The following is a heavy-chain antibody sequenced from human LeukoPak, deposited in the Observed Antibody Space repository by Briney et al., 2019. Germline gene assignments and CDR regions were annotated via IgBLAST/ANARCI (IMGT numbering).Heavy chain of an antibody. CDR3: ARMSARNYYYYGMDV. Sequence: GGSLRLSCAASGFTFGPHWMTWVRQAPGKGLEWVSVIYSGGSTYYADSVKGRFTISRDNSKNTLYLQMNSLRAEDTAVYYCARMSARNYYYYGMDVWGQGTTVTVSS. CDR1: GFTFGPHW. CDR2: IYSGGST. V-gene: IGHV3-66*01. J-gene: IGHJ6*02.